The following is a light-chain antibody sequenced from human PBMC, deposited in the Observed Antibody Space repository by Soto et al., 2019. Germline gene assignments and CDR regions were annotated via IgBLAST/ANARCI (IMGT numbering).Light chain of an antibody. CDR2: DAS. CDR1: QSVSSY. Sequence: ETVLTQSPVTLSLSPGERATLSCRASQSVSSYLAWYQQKPGQAPRLLIYDASNSATGIPARFSGSGSGTDFTLTISSLEPEDFAVYYCKQRSNWTLTFGGGTKVDIK. V-gene: IGKV3-11*01. J-gene: IGKJ4*01. CDR3: KQRSNWTLT.